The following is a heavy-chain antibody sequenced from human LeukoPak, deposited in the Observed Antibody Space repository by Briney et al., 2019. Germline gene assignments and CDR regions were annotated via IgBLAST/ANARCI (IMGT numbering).Heavy chain of an antibody. J-gene: IGHJ4*02. CDR1: GGSIRSYY. Sequence: PSETLSLTCTVSGGSIRSYYWSWIRQPPGKGLEWIGYIYFSGSTNYNPSLKSRVTISVDTSKNQFSLKLSSVTAADTAVYYCTRRCKDAYTLYCFDYWGQGTLVTVSS. CDR2: IYFSGST. V-gene: IGHV4-59*03. D-gene: IGHD5-24*01. CDR3: TRRCKDAYTLYCFDY.